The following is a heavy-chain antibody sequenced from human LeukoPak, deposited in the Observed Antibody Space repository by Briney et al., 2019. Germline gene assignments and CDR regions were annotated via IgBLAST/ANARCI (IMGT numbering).Heavy chain of an antibody. J-gene: IGHJ4*02. Sequence: PSETLSLTCAVYGGSFSGYYWSWIRQPPGKGLEWIGEINHSGSTNYNPSLKSRVTISVDTSKNQFSLKLSSVTAADTAVYYCARQPGSRGDSSGYYYFDYWGQGTLVTVSS. V-gene: IGHV4-34*01. CDR2: INHSGST. CDR3: ARQPGSRGDSSGYYYFDY. D-gene: IGHD3-22*01. CDR1: GGSFSGYY.